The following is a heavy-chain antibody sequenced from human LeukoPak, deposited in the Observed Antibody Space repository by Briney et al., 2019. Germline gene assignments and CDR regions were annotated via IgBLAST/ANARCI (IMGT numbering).Heavy chain of an antibody. Sequence: SETLSLTCTVSGGSISSYYWSWIRQPPGKGLEWIGYIYYSGSTNYNPSLKSRVTISVDTSKNQFSLKLSSVTAADTAGYYCARGLAAAGTFYYYYYMDVWGKGTTVTVSS. CDR3: ARGLAAAGTFYYYYYMDV. V-gene: IGHV4-59*01. CDR1: GGSISSYY. J-gene: IGHJ6*03. CDR2: IYYSGST. D-gene: IGHD6-13*01.